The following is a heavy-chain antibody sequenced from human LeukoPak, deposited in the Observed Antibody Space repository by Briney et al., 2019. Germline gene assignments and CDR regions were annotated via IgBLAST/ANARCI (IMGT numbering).Heavy chain of an antibody. CDR2: ISYDGSNK. CDR1: GFTFSSYA. J-gene: IGHJ4*02. CDR3: AKDPDSSPYSSSWFDY. D-gene: IGHD6-13*01. V-gene: IGHV3-30-3*01. Sequence: GRSLRLSCAASGFTFSSYAMHWVRQAPGKGLEWVAVISYDGSNKYYADSVKGRFTISRDNSKNTLYLQMNSLRAEDTAVYYCAKDPDSSPYSSSWFDYWGQGTLVTVSS.